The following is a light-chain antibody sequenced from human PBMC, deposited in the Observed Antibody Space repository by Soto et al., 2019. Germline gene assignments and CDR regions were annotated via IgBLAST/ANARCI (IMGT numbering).Light chain of an antibody. V-gene: IGKV3-15*01. CDR1: QSVSSN. J-gene: IGKJ2*01. Sequence: EIVMPQSPATLSVSPGERATLSCRASQSVSSNLAWHQQKPGQAPRLLIYGASTRATGTPARFSGSGSGTEFTLTISSLQSEDFAVYYWQQYNDWPPYTFGQGTKVEIK. CDR3: QQYNDWPPYT. CDR2: GAS.